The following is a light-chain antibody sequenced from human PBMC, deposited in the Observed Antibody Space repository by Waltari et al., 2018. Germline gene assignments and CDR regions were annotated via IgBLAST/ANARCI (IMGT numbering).Light chain of an antibody. J-gene: IGKJ4*01. CDR3: QQHHSYPRT. CDR1: QGIGSY. Sequence: DIQLTQPPSFLSASVGDRVTITSRASQGIGSYLAWYQQKPGKAPTLLIYAASTLQSGVPSRFSGSYSGAEVTLTISSLQPEDFASYGWQQHHSYPRTFGGGTKMEI. CDR2: AAS. V-gene: IGKV1-9*01.